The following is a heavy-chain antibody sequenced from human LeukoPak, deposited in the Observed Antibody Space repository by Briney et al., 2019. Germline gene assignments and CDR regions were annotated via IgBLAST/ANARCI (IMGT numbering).Heavy chain of an antibody. CDR2: FDPEDGET. CDR1: GYTLTELS. CDR3: ATVGSVSSTSSGIDY. V-gene: IGHV1-24*01. J-gene: IGHJ4*02. Sequence: ASVKVSCTVSGYTLTELSMHWVRQAPGKGLEWMGGFDPEDGETIYAQKFQGRVTMTEDTSTDTAYMELSSLRSEDTAVYYCATVGSVSSTSSGIDYWGQGTLVTVSS. D-gene: IGHD2-2*01.